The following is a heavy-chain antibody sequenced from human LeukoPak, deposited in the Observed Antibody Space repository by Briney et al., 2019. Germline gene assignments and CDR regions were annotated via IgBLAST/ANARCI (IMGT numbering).Heavy chain of an antibody. CDR3: AKDRYQLLQHFDH. CDR2: ISGGGGST. CDR1: GFTFSNYA. J-gene: IGHJ4*02. D-gene: IGHD2-2*01. V-gene: IGHV3-23*01. Sequence: GGSLRLSCAASGFTFSNYAMSWVRQAPGKGLEWVSAISGGGGSTYYADSVKGRFTISRDNSKNTLDLQMNSLRGEDTAVYYCAKDRYQLLQHFDHWGQGTLVTVSS.